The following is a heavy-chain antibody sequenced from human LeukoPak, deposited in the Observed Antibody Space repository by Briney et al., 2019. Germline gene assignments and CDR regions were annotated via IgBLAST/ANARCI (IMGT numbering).Heavy chain of an antibody. V-gene: IGHV3-23*01. CDR3: AKVTYSSSWYPPQFDP. J-gene: IGHJ5*02. D-gene: IGHD6-13*01. CDR2: ISGSGGST. CDR1: GLTFSSYA. Sequence: GGSLRLSCAASGLTFSSYAMSWVRQAPGKGLEWVSAISGSGGSTYYADSVKGRFTISRDNSKNTLYLQMNSLRAEDTAVYYCAKVTYSSSWYPPQFDPWGQGTLVTVSS.